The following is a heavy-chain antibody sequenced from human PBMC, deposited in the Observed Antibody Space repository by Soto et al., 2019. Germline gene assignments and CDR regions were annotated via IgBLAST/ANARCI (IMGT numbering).Heavy chain of an antibody. J-gene: IGHJ4*02. Sequence: PGGFLRLSCAASGFTFSSYAMSWVRQPPEKGLEWVSAISGADTGTYYTDSVKGRFTISRDNPKNSLYLQMNSLRAEDTAVYYCVKGSLGRCSGTRCYYFDSWGQGALVTVSS. CDR2: ISGADTGT. CDR3: VKGSLGRCSGTRCYYFDS. D-gene: IGHD1-26*01. V-gene: IGHV3-23*01. CDR1: GFTFSSYA.